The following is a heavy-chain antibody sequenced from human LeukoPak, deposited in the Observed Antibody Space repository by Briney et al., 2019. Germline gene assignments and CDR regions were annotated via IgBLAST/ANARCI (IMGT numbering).Heavy chain of an antibody. Sequence: PSETLSLTCTVSGGSISGYYWNWIRQTPGKGLEWIGYFYYSGTTNYTPSLRRRVTISEDTSKNQFSLRLSSVTAADTAMYICASLYSVVTPRIYYWGQGTLVTVSS. CDR3: ASLYSVVTPRIYY. J-gene: IGHJ4*02. CDR1: GGSISGYY. CDR2: FYYSGTT. V-gene: IGHV4-59*08. D-gene: IGHD4-23*01.